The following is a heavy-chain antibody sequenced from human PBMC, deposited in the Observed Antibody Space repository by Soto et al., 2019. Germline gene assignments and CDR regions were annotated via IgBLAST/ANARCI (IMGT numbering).Heavy chain of an antibody. J-gene: IGHJ6*02. CDR1: GFAFTNYF. CDR2: ISPYDGST. D-gene: IGHD1-26*01. V-gene: IGHV1-46*01. CDR3: EGADGRGSTGFYYYYGMDV. Sequence: QVQLVQSGAEVKKPGASVKGSCKASGFAFTNYFFHWVRQAPRQGLEWMGIISPYDGSTNYVQSLQGRVTRSSVTSTSTVYMELSSLRSEDTAVYYSEGADGRGSTGFYYYYGMDVWGHGTTVTVSS.